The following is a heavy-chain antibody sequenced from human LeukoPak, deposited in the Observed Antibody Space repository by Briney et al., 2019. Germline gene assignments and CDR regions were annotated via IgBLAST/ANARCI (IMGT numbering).Heavy chain of an antibody. CDR3: AKTASPGIAVAGNDY. V-gene: IGHV3-23*01. Sequence: GGSLRLSCAASGFTFSSYAMSWVRQAPGKGLEWVSAISGSGDSTYYADSVKGRFTISRDNSKNTVYLQMNSLRAEDTAVYYCAKTASPGIAVAGNDYWGQGTLVTVSS. D-gene: IGHD6-19*01. J-gene: IGHJ4*02. CDR1: GFTFSSYA. CDR2: ISGSGDST.